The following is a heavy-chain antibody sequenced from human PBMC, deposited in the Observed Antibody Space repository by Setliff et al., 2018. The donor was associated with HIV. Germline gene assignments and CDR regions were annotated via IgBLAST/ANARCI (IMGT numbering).Heavy chain of an antibody. V-gene: IGHV3-21*04. Sequence: PGGSLRLSCEASDFSLYDFNVNWVRQAPGKGLEWVSTISGSSASTYYADSVKGRFTISRDNDQNSVYLQMNRLTAGDTATYYCTREPTRYTNSPRGRYFQYWGQGTLVTVSS. CDR1: DFSLYDFN. CDR3: TREPTRYTNSPRGRYFQY. D-gene: IGHD2-2*02. J-gene: IGHJ1*01. CDR2: ISGSSAST.